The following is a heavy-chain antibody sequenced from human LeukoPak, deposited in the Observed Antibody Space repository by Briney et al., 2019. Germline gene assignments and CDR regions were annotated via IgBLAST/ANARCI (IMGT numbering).Heavy chain of an antibody. D-gene: IGHD3-10*01. V-gene: IGHV3-64*01. CDR2: ISSNGGST. CDR1: GFTFSSYA. Sequence: GGSLRLSCAASGFTFSSYAMHWVRQAPGKGLEYVSAISSNGGSTYYANSVKGRFTISRDNSKNTLYLQMGSPRAEDMAVYYCARDEAYYYGSGSYYKGNLYYYGMDVWGQGTTVTVSS. J-gene: IGHJ6*02. CDR3: ARDEAYYYGSGSYYKGNLYYYGMDV.